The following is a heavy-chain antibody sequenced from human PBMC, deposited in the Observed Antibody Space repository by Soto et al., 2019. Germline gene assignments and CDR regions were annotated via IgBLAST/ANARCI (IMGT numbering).Heavy chain of an antibody. V-gene: IGHV3-21*01. CDR1: GFTFSSYS. CDR2: ISSSSSYI. Sequence: PGGSLRLSCAASGFTFSSYSMNWVRQAPGKGLEWVSSISSSSSYIYYADSVKGRFTISRDNAKNSLYLQMNSLRAEDTAVYYCARSQIVVVPTYGMDVWGQGTTVTVSS. D-gene: IGHD2-2*01. J-gene: IGHJ6*02. CDR3: ARSQIVVVPTYGMDV.